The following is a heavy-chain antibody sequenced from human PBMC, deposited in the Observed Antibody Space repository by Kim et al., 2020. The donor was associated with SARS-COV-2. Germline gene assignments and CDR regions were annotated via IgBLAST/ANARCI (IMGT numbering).Heavy chain of an antibody. Sequence: KYYVASVKGRFTISRDNAKHSLYLQMNSLRAEDTAVYYCARLGSSSWFNDFWGQGTLVTVSS. CDR2: K. CDR3: ARLGSSSWFNDF. V-gene: IGHV3-7*03. D-gene: IGHD6-13*01. J-gene: IGHJ4*02.